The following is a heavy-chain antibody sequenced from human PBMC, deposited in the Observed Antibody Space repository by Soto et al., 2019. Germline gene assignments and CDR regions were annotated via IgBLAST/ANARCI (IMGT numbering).Heavy chain of an antibody. J-gene: IGHJ4*02. CDR3: AIWSSYIVAVEFDS. V-gene: IGHV1-69*13. CDR2: IIPIFGTA. Sequence: SVKVSCKPSGGSFSSYAISWVRQAPGQGREWMGGIIPIFGTANYAQKFQCSVTITADESTSTAYMELSSLRSEDTGVYYCAIWSSYIVAVEFDSWGQGTLVTGSS. D-gene: IGHD5-12*01. CDR1: GGSFSSYA.